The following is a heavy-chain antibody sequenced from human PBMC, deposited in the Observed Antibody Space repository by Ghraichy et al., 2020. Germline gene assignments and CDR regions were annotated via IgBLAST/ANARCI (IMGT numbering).Heavy chain of an antibody. Sequence: SETLSLTCTVSGGSISSSSYYWGWIRQPPGKGLEWIGSIYYSGSTYYNPSLKSRVTISVDTSKNQFSLKLSSVTAADTAVYYCARQIFSGYVGSDYWGQGTLVTVSS. J-gene: IGHJ4*02. CDR3: ARQIFSGYVGSDY. CDR1: GGSISSSSYY. CDR2: IYYSGST. D-gene: IGHD5-12*01. V-gene: IGHV4-39*01.